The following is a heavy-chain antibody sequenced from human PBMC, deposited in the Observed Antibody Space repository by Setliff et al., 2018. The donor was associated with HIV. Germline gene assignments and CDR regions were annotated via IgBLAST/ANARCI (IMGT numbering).Heavy chain of an antibody. D-gene: IGHD6-19*01. Sequence: GSLRLSCAASGFTFDNYGMSWVRQVPGKGLEWVSGIKWNGGSTGYGDSVKGRFTISRDNAKKSLYLQMNSLRAEDTAVYYCASEALWYSSGWYVDYFDYWGQGTLVTVSS. CDR2: IKWNGGST. J-gene: IGHJ4*02. CDR3: ASEALWYSSGWYVDYFDY. CDR1: GFTFDNYG. V-gene: IGHV3-20*04.